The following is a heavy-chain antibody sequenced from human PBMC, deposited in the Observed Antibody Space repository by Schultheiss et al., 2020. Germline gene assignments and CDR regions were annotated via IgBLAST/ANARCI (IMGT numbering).Heavy chain of an antibody. CDR2: ISGSGGST. V-gene: IGHV3-23*01. CDR1: GFTFSNAW. CDR3: ARAGTVTTFNYYHALDV. Sequence: GGSLRLSCAASGFTFSNAWMNWVRQAPGKGLEWVSAISGSGGSTYYADSVKGRFTISRDNSKNTLYLQMDSLKTEDTAVYYCARAGTVTTFNYYHALDVWGQGTTVTVS. D-gene: IGHD4-11*01. J-gene: IGHJ6*02.